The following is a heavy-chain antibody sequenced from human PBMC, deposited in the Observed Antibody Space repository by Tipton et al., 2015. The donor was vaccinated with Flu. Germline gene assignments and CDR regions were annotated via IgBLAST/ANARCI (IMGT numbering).Heavy chain of an antibody. V-gene: IGHV1-2*06. Sequence: QLVQSGAEVKKPGASMKVSCKASGYAFNAYFIHWVRQAPGQGLEWMGRINPNSGAANYAQRFQDRVTMTRDTSISTAYMELSRLRSDDTAVYYCARVYYYDSSAYYFDYWGQGTLITVSS. CDR1: GYAFNAYF. CDR3: ARVYYYDSSAYYFDY. J-gene: IGHJ4*02. D-gene: IGHD3-22*01. CDR2: INPNSGAA.